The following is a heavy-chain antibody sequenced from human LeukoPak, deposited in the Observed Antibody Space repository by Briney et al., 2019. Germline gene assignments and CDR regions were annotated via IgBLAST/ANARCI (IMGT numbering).Heavy chain of an antibody. CDR2: IYPGEYDI. D-gene: IGHD3-9*01. CDR1: GYSFSNYW. V-gene: IGHV5-51*01. CDR3: ARTYDILSGYYGTGWLDP. J-gene: IGHJ5*02. Sequence: GESLKISCKGSGYSFSNYWIGWVRQMPGKGLEWMGLIYPGEYDIRYSPSFQGQVTISADKSISTAYLHWSGLKASDTAIYYCARTYDILSGYYGTGWLDPWGQGTLVTVSS.